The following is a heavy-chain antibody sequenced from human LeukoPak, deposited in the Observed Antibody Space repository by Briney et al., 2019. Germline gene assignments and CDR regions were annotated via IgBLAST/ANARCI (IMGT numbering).Heavy chain of an antibody. Sequence: ASVTVSCKASGSTFSSYDINWVRQATGQGLEWMGWMNPNSGDTGYTPRLQGRVTMTRDNSISTAYMELSSLRSEDTAVYYCARGPYGTGSHFDFWGQGTLVTVSS. V-gene: IGHV1-8*02. CDR1: GSTFSSYD. J-gene: IGHJ4*02. CDR3: ARGPYGTGSHFDF. CDR2: MNPNSGDT. D-gene: IGHD3-10*01.